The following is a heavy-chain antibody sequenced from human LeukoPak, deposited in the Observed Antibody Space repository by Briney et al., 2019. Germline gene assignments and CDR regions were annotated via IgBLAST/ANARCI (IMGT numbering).Heavy chain of an antibody. Sequence: GGSLRLSCAASGFTFSDYYMSWIRQAPGKGLEWVSYISSSGSTIYYADSVKGRFTISRDNAKNSLYLQMNSLRAEDTAVYYCAKDAYYYDSSGYYDGGSFDYWGQGTLVIVSS. CDR2: ISSSGSTI. CDR3: AKDAYYYDSSGYYDGGSFDY. CDR1: GFTFSDYY. J-gene: IGHJ4*02. D-gene: IGHD3-22*01. V-gene: IGHV3-11*01.